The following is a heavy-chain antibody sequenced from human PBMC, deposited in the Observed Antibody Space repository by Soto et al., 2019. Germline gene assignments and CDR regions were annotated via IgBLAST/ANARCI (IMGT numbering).Heavy chain of an antibody. V-gene: IGHV1-18*01. CDR3: ARDRGRSSWYYALNDY. CDR1: GYTFTSYG. Sequence: QVQLVQSGAEVKKPGASVKVSCKASGYTFTSYGISWVRQAPGQGLEWMGWISAYNGNTNYAQKLQGRVTMTTDTSTSTANMERRSRRSDDTAVYYCARDRGRSSWYYALNDYWGQGTLVTVSS. J-gene: IGHJ4*02. CDR2: ISAYNGNT. D-gene: IGHD6-13*01.